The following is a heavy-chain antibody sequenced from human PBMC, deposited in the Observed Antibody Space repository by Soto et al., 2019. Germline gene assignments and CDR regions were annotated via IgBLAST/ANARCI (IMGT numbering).Heavy chain of an antibody. CDR3: AKASLPSFAMIRGVTFDY. CDR1: GFTFSSYA. Sequence: GGSLRLSCAASGFTFSSYAMSWVRQAPGKGLEWVSVISGSDSTTNYADSVKGRFTISRDNSKNMLYLQMDSLRAEDTAVFYCAKASLPSFAMIRGVTFDYWGQGILVTVSS. D-gene: IGHD3-10*01. V-gene: IGHV3-23*01. J-gene: IGHJ4*02. CDR2: ISGSDSTT.